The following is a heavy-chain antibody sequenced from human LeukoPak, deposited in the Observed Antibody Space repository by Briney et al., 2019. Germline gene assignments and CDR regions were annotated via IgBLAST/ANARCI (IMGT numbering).Heavy chain of an antibody. D-gene: IGHD3-9*01. J-gene: IGHJ3*01. CDR3: ARGYFDHFDAFDL. CDR2: MYYSGGT. V-gene: IGHV4-59*01. Sequence: SETLSLTCTVSGGSMSGYYWSWIRQPPGKELDWIGCMYYSGGTNYNPSHKTRVTISVDTSKNQFSLKLSSVTAADTAVYYCARGYFDHFDAFDLWGQGTMVTVSS. CDR1: GGSMSGYY.